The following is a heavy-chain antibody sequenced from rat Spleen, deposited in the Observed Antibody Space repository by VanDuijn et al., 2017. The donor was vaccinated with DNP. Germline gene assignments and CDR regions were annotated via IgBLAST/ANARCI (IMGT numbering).Heavy chain of an antibody. CDR2: IWAGGST. CDR3: ARRGLRAPFDY. D-gene: IGHD1-11*01. V-gene: IGHV2-72*01. CDR1: GFSLTSNG. Sequence: QVQLEESGPGLMQPSETLSLTCTVPGFSLTSNGVGWVRQPLGKGLVWMGTIWAGGSTNYNSAVQSRLSISRDTSKSQVFLKMNSLQPEDTGTYYCARRGLRAPFDYWGQGVMVTVSS. J-gene: IGHJ2*01.